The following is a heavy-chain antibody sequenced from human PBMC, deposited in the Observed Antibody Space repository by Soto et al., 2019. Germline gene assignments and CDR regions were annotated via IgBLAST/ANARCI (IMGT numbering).Heavy chain of an antibody. Sequence: PGGSLRLSCAASGFTFSSYSMNWVRQAPGKGLEWVSSISSSSSYIYYADSVKGRFTISRDNAKNSLYLQMNSLRAEDTAVYYCARATPGCSSTSSYVEWFDPWGQGTLVTVSS. D-gene: IGHD2-2*01. J-gene: IGHJ5*02. CDR2: ISSSSSYI. CDR1: GFTFSSYS. V-gene: IGHV3-21*01. CDR3: ARATPGCSSTSSYVEWFDP.